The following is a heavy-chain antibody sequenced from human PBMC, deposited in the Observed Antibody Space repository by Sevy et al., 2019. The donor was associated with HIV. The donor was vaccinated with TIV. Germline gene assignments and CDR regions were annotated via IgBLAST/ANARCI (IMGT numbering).Heavy chain of an antibody. CDR2: ISYDGSDK. D-gene: IGHD4-17*01. CDR1: GFALSNYYA. V-gene: IGHV3-30-3*01. Sequence: GGSLRLSCAASGFALSNYYAMHWVRQAPGKGLEWVALISYDGSDKYYADTVKGRFTISRDNFKNTLNLKMNSLTTEDTAVYYCARPRANYVDHYFFYAMDVWGQGTTVTVSS. CDR3: ARPRANYVDHYFFYAMDV. J-gene: IGHJ6*02.